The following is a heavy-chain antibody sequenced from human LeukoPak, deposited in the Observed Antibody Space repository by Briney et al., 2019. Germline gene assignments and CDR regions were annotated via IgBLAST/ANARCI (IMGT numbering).Heavy chain of an antibody. V-gene: IGHV4-39*01. CDR3: ARQETYYDFWSGPKPFYYYYGMDV. D-gene: IGHD3-3*01. J-gene: IGHJ6*02. CDR2: IYYSGST. Sequence: SQTLSLTCTVSGGSISSGGYYWGWIRQPPGKGLEWIGSIYYSGSTYYNPSLKSRVTISVDTSKNQFSLKLSSVTAADTAVYYCARQETYYDFWSGPKPFYYYYGMDVWGQGTTVTVSS. CDR1: GGSISSGGYY.